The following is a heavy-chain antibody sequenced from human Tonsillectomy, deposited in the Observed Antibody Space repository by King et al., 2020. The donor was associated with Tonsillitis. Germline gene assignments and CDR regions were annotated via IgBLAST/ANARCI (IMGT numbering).Heavy chain of an antibody. Sequence: QLVQSGAEVKKPGASVKVSCKASGYTFSGYYMRWGRQAPGQGLEWMGWINPNSGGTNYAQKFQGRVTMTRDTSISTAYMELSRLRSDDTAAYYCARGAGSQISTVGGVDFDYWGQGTLVTVSS. CDR1: GYTFSGYY. CDR3: ARGAGSQISTVGGVDFDY. V-gene: IGHV1-2*02. D-gene: IGHD3-16*01. J-gene: IGHJ4*02. CDR2: INPNSGGT.